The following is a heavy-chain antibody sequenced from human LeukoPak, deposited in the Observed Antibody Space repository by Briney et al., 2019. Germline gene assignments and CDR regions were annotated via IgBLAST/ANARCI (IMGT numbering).Heavy chain of an antibody. CDR1: GFTFSSYW. V-gene: IGHV3-74*01. CDR3: ARSAVGLGFDYYDSSGYPPPIDY. CDR2: INSDGSST. D-gene: IGHD3-22*01. J-gene: IGHJ4*02. Sequence: GGSLRLSCAASGFTFSSYWMHWVRQAPGKGLVWVSRINSDGSSTSYADSVKGRFTISRDNAKNTLYLQMNSLRAEDTAVYYCARSAVGLGFDYYDSSGYPPPIDYWGQGTLVTVSS.